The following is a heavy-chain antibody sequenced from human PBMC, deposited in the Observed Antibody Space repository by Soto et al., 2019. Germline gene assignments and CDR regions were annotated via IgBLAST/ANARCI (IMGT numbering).Heavy chain of an antibody. CDR1: GITFSGYA. CDR3: ATPGKLSSGYNPFDY. D-gene: IGHD3-22*01. J-gene: IGHJ4*02. Sequence: GGSLRLSCAASGITFSGYAMSWVRQAPGKGLEWVSAISGRGEITFYADSVKGRFTISRDNSKGTLYLQMSSLRAEDTAVYYCATPGKLSSGYNPFDYWGQGTLVTVSS. V-gene: IGHV3-23*01. CDR2: ISGRGEIT.